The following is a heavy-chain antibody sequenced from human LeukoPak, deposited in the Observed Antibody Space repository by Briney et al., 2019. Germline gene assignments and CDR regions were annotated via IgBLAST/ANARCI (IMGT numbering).Heavy chain of an antibody. CDR2: IKSKTDGGTT. CDR3: TPDIVVVPAATMDVVDY. J-gene: IGHJ4*02. Sequence: GGSLRLSCAASGFTFSNAWMSLVRQAPGKGLEWVGRIKSKTDGGTTDYAAPVKGRFTISRDDSKNTLYLQMNSLKTEDTAVYYCTPDIVVVPAATMDVVDYWGQGTLVTVSS. D-gene: IGHD2-2*01. V-gene: IGHV3-15*01. CDR1: GFTFSNAW.